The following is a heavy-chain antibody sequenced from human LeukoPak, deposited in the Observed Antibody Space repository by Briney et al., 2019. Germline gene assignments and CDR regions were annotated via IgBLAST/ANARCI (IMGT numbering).Heavy chain of an antibody. CDR3: AREGGFDI. J-gene: IGHJ3*02. CDR2: ISSSGSPI. D-gene: IGHD2-15*01. Sequence: PGGALRVSCVASGFTFSSYEMNWVRQAPGEGLEWVSYISSSGSPIYYAESVKGRFTISRDNAKNSLYLQMNSLRDEDTALYYCAREGGFDIWGQGTVVTVSS. V-gene: IGHV3-48*03. CDR1: GFTFSSYE.